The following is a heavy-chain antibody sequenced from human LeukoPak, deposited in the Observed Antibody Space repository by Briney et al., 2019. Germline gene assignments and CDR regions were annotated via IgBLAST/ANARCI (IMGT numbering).Heavy chain of an antibody. CDR3: ARVLAVAGTSYWFDP. V-gene: IGHV1-69*13. CDR2: IIPIFGTA. D-gene: IGHD6-19*01. CDR1: GGTFSSYA. Sequence: ASVKVSCKASGGTFSSYAISWVRQAPGQGLEWMGGIIPIFGTANYAQKFQGRVTITADESTSTAYMELSSLRSDDTAVYYCARVLAVAGTSYWFDPWGQGTLVTVSS. J-gene: IGHJ5*02.